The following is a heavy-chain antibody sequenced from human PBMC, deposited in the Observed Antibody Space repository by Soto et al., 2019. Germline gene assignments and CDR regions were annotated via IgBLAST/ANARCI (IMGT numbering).Heavy chain of an antibody. D-gene: IGHD6-6*01. J-gene: IGHJ4*02. CDR3: ARVRRYWAARRYYFDY. Sequence: SETLSLTCAVYGGSFSGYYWSWIRQPPGKGLEWIGEINHSGSTNYNPSLKSRVTISVDTSKNQFSLKLSSVTAVDTAVYYCARVRRYWAARRYYFDYWGQGTLVTVSS. CDR1: GGSFSGYY. V-gene: IGHV4-34*01. CDR2: INHSGST.